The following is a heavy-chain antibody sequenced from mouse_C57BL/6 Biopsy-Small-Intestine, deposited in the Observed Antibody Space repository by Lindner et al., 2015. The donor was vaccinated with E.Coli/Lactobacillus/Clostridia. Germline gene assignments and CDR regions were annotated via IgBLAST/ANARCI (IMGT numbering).Heavy chain of an antibody. D-gene: IGHD4-1*02. CDR2: INPNTLNT. J-gene: IGHJ1*01. V-gene: IGHV1-84*02. CDR3: ARDSINNWLPSFEALDF. Sequence: SVKVSCKSSGYTFTDSYIHWVRQVPGKGLEWMGRINPNTLNTNYAQNFQGRVTMTRDTSINTVFMEVTRLTSDDTAMYFCARDSINNWLPSFEALDFWGQGTMVTVSS. CDR1: GYTFTDSY.